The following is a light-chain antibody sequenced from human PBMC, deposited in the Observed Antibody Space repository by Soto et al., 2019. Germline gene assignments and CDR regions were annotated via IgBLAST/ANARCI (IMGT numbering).Light chain of an antibody. Sequence: DIVSTQSPGTVSLSLGESDTHCGQGSQSASSSYLAWYQQKPGQAHRLLIYGASNRATGIPDRLSGSGSGTDFTLTISRLEPEDFALYYCQQYESSATITFGQGTKLDIK. J-gene: IGKJ5*01. CDR1: QSASSSY. CDR3: QQYESSATIT. CDR2: GAS. V-gene: IGKV3-20*01.